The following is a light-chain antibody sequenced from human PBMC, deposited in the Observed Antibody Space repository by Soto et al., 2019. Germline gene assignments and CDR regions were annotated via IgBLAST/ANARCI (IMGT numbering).Light chain of an antibody. CDR3: CSYAGGYTHV. CDR1: RSDIGGYNF. J-gene: IGLJ1*01. CDR2: DVI. V-gene: IGLV2-11*01. Sequence: QSALTQPRSVSGSPGQSVTISCTGTRSDIGGYNFVSWYQQHSGQAPKLIIYDVIKRPSGVPDRFSGSKSGNTASLTIYGLQAEDEADYYCCSYAGGYTHVFGTGTKVTVL.